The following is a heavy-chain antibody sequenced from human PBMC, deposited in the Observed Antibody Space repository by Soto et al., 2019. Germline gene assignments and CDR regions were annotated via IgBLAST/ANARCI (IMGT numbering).Heavy chain of an antibody. V-gene: IGHV3-48*02. CDR2: ISSSSNTI. CDR3: ERGFGWRSGPFDL. D-gene: IGHD3-3*01. Sequence: GGSLRLSCATSGFTFTSYSMNWVRQAPGRGLEWLSYISSSSNTIFYADSVKGRFTISRDSANSSLSLQLTSLRDDDTALYFCERGFGWRSGPFDLWGQRTPVTVSA. J-gene: IGHJ4*02. CDR1: GFTFTSYS.